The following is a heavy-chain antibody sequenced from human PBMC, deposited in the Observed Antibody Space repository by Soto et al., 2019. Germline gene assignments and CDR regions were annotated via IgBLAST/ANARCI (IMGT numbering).Heavy chain of an antibody. J-gene: IGHJ4*02. CDR3: AKGQTGYCSGGSCPFDY. CDR1: GFTFSSYA. D-gene: IGHD2-15*01. CDR2: ISGSGGST. V-gene: IGHV3-23*01. Sequence: EVQLLESGGGLVQPGGSLRLSCAASGFTFSSYAMSWVSQAPGKGLEWVSAISGSGGSTYYADSVKGRFTISRDNSKNTLYLQMNSLRAEDTAVYYCAKGQTGYCSGGSCPFDYWGQGTLVTVSS.